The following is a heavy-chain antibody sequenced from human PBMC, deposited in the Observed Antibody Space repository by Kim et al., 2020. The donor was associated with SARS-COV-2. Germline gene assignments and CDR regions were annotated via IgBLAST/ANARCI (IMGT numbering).Heavy chain of an antibody. Sequence: GGSLRLSCAASGFTFSSHWMSWVRQAPGKGLEWVANINHDGSQRDLVDSAKGRFTISRDNARDSLYLNINSLRAEDTAMYHCARHGVNYGIDVWGQGTTVIVSS. J-gene: IGHJ6*02. CDR3: ARHGVNYGIDV. CDR2: INHDGSQR. CDR1: GFTFSSHW. V-gene: IGHV3-7*01.